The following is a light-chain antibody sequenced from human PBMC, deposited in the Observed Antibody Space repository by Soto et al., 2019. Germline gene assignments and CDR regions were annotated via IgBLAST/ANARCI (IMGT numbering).Light chain of an antibody. CDR3: QQANSFPYT. CDR2: GAS. V-gene: IGKV1D-12*01. Sequence: DIQMTQSPSSVSASVGDRVTITCRASQAIDSWLAWYQQKPGKAPKLLIYGASSLQSGVPSRFSGSESGTDFTLAISSLQPEDFATYYCQQANSFPYTFGLGTKLEIK. J-gene: IGKJ2*01. CDR1: QAIDSW.